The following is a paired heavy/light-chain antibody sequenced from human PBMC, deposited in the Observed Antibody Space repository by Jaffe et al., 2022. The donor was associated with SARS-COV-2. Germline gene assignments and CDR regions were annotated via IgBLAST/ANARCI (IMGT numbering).Light chain of an antibody. CDR2: GAS. CDR3: QQYGETPFA. J-gene: IGKJ3*01. Sequence: EFVLTQSPDTLSLSPGETATLSCGASQFITNNYLAWYQQKPGQSPRVLIHGASTRAAGIPDRFSGSGSGTDFTLTITRLEPEDFAVYFCQQYGETPFAFGPGTRIDI. V-gene: IGKV3-20*01. CDR1: QFITNNY.
Heavy chain of an antibody. CDR3: VRQAGLVTMGNFLGNYIDP. V-gene: IGHV4-39*01. Sequence: QLQGSGPGLVKPSETLALTCTVSGDSLSRAVFYWGVIRQSPEKGLEWLGSIYKSGTAYYNPSLRSRVIMSVDPPNNQFSLRLNSVVAEDTATYYCVRQAGLVTMGNFLGNYIDPWGQGIRVTVSS. CDR2: IYKSGTA. J-gene: IGHJ5*02. D-gene: IGHD2-21*02. CDR1: GDSLSRAVFY.